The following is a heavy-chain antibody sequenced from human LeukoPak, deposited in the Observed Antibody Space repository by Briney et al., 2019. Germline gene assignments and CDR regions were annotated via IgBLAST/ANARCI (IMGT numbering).Heavy chain of an antibody. CDR1: GFIFSDYS. CDR2: ITTSRDQ. J-gene: IGHJ6*02. CDR3: AREGDYDFWSGYYTGGAYYYGMDV. V-gene: IGHV3-21*06. Sequence: PGGSLRLSCAASGFIFSDYSMGWVRQAPGKGLEWVSSITTSRDQYHADSVKGRFTVSRDNAKSSVYLQMDGLRADDTAVYYCAREGDYDFWSGYYTGGAYYYGMDVWGQGTTVTVSS. D-gene: IGHD3-3*01.